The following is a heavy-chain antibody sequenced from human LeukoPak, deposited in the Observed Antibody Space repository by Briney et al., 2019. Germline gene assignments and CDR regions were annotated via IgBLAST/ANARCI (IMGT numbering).Heavy chain of an antibody. V-gene: IGHV1-3*01. J-gene: IGHJ4*02. CDR2: INGGSGNT. CDR3: ARDLSGYCSSTSCYNTFDY. D-gene: IGHD2-2*02. Sequence: GASVRVSCAASGYTFSSYAMHWVRQAPGQGLEWMGCINGGSGNTKYSQKFKGRVTITRDTSASTTYMELSSLRSEDTAVYYCARDLSGYCSSTSCYNTFDYWGQGNRVTVSA. CDR1: GYTFSSYA.